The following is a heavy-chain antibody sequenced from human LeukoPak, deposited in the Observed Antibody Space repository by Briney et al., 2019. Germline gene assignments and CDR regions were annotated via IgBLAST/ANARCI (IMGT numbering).Heavy chain of an antibody. Sequence: GGSLRLSCAASGFTFSNYAMSWVRQAPGKGLEWVSSISSRGGNIYYVDSVKGRFTISRDNSKNTLSLQMDSLRAEDTAVYYCAKDRESCGGDCTESFDVWGQGTMVRVSS. CDR1: GFTFSNYA. V-gene: IGHV3-23*01. CDR2: ISSRGGNI. D-gene: IGHD2-21*02. J-gene: IGHJ3*01. CDR3: AKDRESCGGDCTESFDV.